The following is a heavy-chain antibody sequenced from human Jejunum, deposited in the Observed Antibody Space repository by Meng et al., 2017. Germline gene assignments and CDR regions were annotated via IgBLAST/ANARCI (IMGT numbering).Heavy chain of an antibody. J-gene: IGHJ4*02. Sequence: GESLKISCAASGFTFSDFRMTWIRQAPGKGLEWVSYISDSGSTIYYADSVKGRFTVSRDNAKNSLYLQMNSLRAEDTAVYYCARDLVGGWGGFGDLPHGFDYWGQGTLVTVSS. CDR3: ARDLVGGWGGFGDLPHGFDY. CDR2: ISDSGSTI. V-gene: IGHV3-11*01. CDR1: GFTFSDFR. D-gene: IGHD3-10*01.